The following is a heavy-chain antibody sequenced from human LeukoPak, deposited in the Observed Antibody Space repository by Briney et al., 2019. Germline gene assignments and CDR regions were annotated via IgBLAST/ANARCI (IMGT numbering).Heavy chain of an antibody. CDR3: AREDDILATGGFDI. D-gene: IGHD3-9*01. V-gene: IGHV4-30-2*01. CDR1: GGSISSDSYY. J-gene: IGHJ3*02. Sequence: PSETLSLTCTVSGGSISSDSYYWSWIRQPPGKGLEWIGYIYHSGSTYYNPSLKSRVTISVDTSKNQFSLKLSSVTAADTAVYYCAREDDILATGGFDIWGQGTMVTVSS. CDR2: IYHSGST.